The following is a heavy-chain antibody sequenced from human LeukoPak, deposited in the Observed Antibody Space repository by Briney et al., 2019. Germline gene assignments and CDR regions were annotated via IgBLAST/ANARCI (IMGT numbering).Heavy chain of an antibody. CDR2: ISNDGNNK. CDR1: GFTFSSFP. CDR3: ASLTTVTDL. V-gene: IGHV3-30*07. Sequence: GGSLRLSCAASGFTFSSFPLHWVRQAPGKGLQWMGVISNDGNNKYYADSVKGRFTISRDNSKNTLYLQMNSLRAEDTAVYYCASLTTVTDLWGQGTLVTVSS. D-gene: IGHD4-17*01. J-gene: IGHJ4*02.